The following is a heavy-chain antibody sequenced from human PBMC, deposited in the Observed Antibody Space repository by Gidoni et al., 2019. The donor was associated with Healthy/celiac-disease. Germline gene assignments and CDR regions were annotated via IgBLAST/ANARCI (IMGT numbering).Heavy chain of an antibody. D-gene: IGHD1-26*01. CDR3: ARDAYSGSYEGAL. J-gene: IGHJ2*01. Sequence: QVQRVASGGGWVSPGGSLSPSCHASGFTFSDYYMSWFRLAPGKGLEWVSYISSSGSTIYYADSVKGRFTISRDNAKNSLYLQMNSLRAEDTAVYYCARDAYSGSYEGALWGRGTLVTVSS. V-gene: IGHV3-11*01. CDR1: GFTFSDYY. CDR2: ISSSGSTI.